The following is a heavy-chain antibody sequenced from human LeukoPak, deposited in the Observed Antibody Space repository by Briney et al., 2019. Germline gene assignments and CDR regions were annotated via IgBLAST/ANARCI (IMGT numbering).Heavy chain of an antibody. D-gene: IGHD3-22*01. CDR2: IYYSGST. J-gene: IGHJ5*02. Sequence: SETLSLTCTVSGGSISSSSYYWGWIRQPPGKGLEWIGCIYYSGSTYYNPSLKSRVTISVDTSKNQFSLKLNSVTAADTAVYYCARASGGYYNNWFDPWGQGTLVTVSS. V-gene: IGHV4-39*07. CDR3: ARASGGYYNNWFDP. CDR1: GGSISSSSYY.